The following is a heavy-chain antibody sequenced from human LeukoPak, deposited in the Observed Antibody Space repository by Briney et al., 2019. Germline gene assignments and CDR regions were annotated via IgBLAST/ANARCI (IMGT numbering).Heavy chain of an antibody. V-gene: IGHV3-66*01. CDR2: IYSGGST. J-gene: IGHJ4*02. CDR3: TTGPSLRFLEGDY. D-gene: IGHD3-3*01. CDR1: GFTVSSNY. Sequence: GGSLRLSCAASGFTVSSNYMSWVRQAPGKGLEWVSVIYSGGSTYYADSVKGRFTISRDNSKNTLYLQMNSLRAEDTAVYYCTTGPSLRFLEGDYWGQGTLVTVSS.